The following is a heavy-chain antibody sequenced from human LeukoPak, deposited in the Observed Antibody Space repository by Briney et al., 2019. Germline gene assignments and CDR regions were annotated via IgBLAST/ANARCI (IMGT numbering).Heavy chain of an antibody. CDR3: ARDYVWGSYRFDAFDI. J-gene: IGHJ3*02. Sequence: ASVKVSSKASGYTFTSYDINWVRQATGQGLEWMGWMNPNSGNTGYAQKYQGRVTMTRNTSLSTAYMELSSLRSEDTAVYYCARDYVWGSYRFDAFDIWGQGTMVTVSS. CDR1: GYTFTSYD. D-gene: IGHD3-16*02. CDR2: MNPNSGNT. V-gene: IGHV1-8*01.